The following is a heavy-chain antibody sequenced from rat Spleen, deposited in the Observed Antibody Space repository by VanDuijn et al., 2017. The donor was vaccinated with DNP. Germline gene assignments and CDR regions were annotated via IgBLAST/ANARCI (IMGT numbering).Heavy chain of an antibody. Sequence: EVQLVESGGDLVQPGRSLKLSCVASGFTFDYYWMTWIRHIPGKGLEWVASITRGGTTTNYRDSVKGRFTISRDDARNTLYLQMNSLTPEDSATYYCARGDYGSFHYALDAWGQGTSVTVS. V-gene: IGHV5-31*01. J-gene: IGHJ4*01. CDR3: ARGDYGSFHYALDA. CDR2: ITRGGTTT. D-gene: IGHD1-6*01. CDR1: GFTFDYYW.